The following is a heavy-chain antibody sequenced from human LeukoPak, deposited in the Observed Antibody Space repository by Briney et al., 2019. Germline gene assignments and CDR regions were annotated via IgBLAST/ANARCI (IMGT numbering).Heavy chain of an antibody. CDR3: AKVMPPGRIRFYSYYMDV. D-gene: IGHD2-15*01. J-gene: IGHJ6*03. CDR1: GFTFSSYA. Sequence: GSLRLSCAASGFTFSSYAMSWVRQAPGKGLEWVSAISGSGGSTYYADSVKGRFTISRDKSKNTLSLQMNGLRVEDTAVYYCAKVMPPGRIRFYSYYMDVWGKGTTVTVS. CDR2: ISGSGGST. V-gene: IGHV3-23*01.